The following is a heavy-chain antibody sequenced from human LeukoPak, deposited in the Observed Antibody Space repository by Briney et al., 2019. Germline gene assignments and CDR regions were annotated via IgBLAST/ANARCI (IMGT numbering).Heavy chain of an antibody. CDR2: ISSDGSDK. V-gene: IGHV3-30-3*01. J-gene: IGHJ3*02. Sequence: GRSLRLSCAASGFTFSYYAMHWVRQAPGKGLEWVAFISSDGSDKYYADSMKGRFTISRDNSKNTLYLQMTSLRGEDTAMYHCAREGTARYAFDIWSQGTMVTVSS. CDR1: GFTFSYYA. CDR3: AREGTARYAFDI. D-gene: IGHD2-21*02.